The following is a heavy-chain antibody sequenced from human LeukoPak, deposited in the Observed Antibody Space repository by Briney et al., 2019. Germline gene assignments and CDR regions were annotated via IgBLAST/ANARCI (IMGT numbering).Heavy chain of an antibody. CDR2: INHSGST. CDR1: GGSFSGYY. J-gene: IGHJ5*02. V-gene: IGHV4-34*01. D-gene: IGHD6-13*01. CDR3: ARGRSSSWYAMGWFDP. Sequence: KASETLSLTCAVYGGSFSGYYWSWIRQPPGKGLEWIGEINHSGSTNYNPSLKSRVTISVDTSKNQFSLKLSSVTAADTAAYYCARGRSSSWYAMGWFDPWGQGTLVTVSS.